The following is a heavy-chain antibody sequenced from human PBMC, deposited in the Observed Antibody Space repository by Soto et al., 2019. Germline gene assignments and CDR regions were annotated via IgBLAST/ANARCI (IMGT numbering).Heavy chain of an antibody. D-gene: IGHD6-13*01. Sequence: ASVKVSCKASGYTFTSYGISWVRQAPGQGLEWMGWISAYNGNTNYAQKLQGRVTMTTDTSTSTAYMELRSLRSDDTAVYYCARRQQLVEYYYYYYGMDVWGQGTTVTVSS. CDR1: GYTFTSYG. CDR3: ARRQQLVEYYYYYYGMDV. CDR2: ISAYNGNT. J-gene: IGHJ6*02. V-gene: IGHV1-18*01.